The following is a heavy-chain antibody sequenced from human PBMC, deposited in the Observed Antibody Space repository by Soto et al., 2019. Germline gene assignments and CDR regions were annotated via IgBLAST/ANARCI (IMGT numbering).Heavy chain of an antibody. CDR1: GFTFSSYG. CDR2: IWYDGSNK. D-gene: IGHD6-13*01. Sequence: GGSLRLSCASSGFTFSSYGMHLVRQAPGKGLEWVAVIWYDGSNKYYADSVKGRFTISRDNSKNTLYLQMNSLRVEDTAVYYCARSIAAPDAFDIWGQGTMVTVSS. CDR3: ARSIAAPDAFDI. J-gene: IGHJ3*02. V-gene: IGHV3-33*01.